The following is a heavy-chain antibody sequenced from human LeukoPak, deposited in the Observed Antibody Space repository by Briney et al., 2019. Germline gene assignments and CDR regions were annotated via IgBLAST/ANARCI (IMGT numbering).Heavy chain of an antibody. V-gene: IGHV3-74*01. CDR1: GFTFSTYW. Sequence: PGGPLRLSCAASGFTFSTYWMHWVRQAPGKGLVWVSHINSDGGSTTYADSVKGRFTISRDNAKNTLYLQMNSLRAEDTAVYYCARSRQPYYYGSGGSWFDPWGQGTLVTVSS. J-gene: IGHJ5*02. D-gene: IGHD3-10*01. CDR2: INSDGGST. CDR3: ARSRQPYYYGSGGSWFDP.